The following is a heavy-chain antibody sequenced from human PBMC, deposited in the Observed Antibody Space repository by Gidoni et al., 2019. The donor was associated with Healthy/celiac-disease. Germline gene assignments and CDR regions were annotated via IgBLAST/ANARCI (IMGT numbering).Heavy chain of an antibody. CDR3: ARGRGHCSSTSCSDSYYFDY. V-gene: IGHV1-69*09. CDR2: IIPILGIA. Sequence: QVQLVQSGAEVKKPGSSVKVSCKASGGTFSSYAISWVRQAPGQGLEWMGRIIPILGIANYAQKFQGRVTITADKSTSTAYMELSSLRSEDTAVYYCARGRGHCSSTSCSDSYYFDYWGQGTLVTVSS. CDR1: GGTFSSYA. D-gene: IGHD2-2*01. J-gene: IGHJ4*02.